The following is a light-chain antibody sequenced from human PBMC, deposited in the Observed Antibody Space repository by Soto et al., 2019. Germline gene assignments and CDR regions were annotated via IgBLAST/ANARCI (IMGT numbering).Light chain of an antibody. CDR1: QGISSY. CDR2: AAS. V-gene: IGKV1-8*01. J-gene: IGKJ1*01. CDR3: QQYYSYPRT. Sequence: AIRMTQSPSSFSASTGDRVTITCRASQGISSYLAWYQQKPGKAPKLLIYAASTLQSGVPSRCSGSGSGTDFTLTISCLQSEDFATYYCQQYYSYPRTFGQGNKVEIK.